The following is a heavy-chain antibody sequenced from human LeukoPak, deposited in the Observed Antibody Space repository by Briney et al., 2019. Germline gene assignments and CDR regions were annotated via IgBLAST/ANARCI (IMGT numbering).Heavy chain of an antibody. J-gene: IGHJ4*02. CDR2: INPDGNKK. CDR3: ARDLAYSRLDY. V-gene: IGHV3-7*01. D-gene: IGHD5-18*01. Sequence: PPGGSLRLSCAVSGLTFSSSWMDWVRQARGKGLEWVASINPDGNKKYSADSVKGRFTISRDNAENSLYLQMNSLRVEDTAFYYCARDLAYSRLDYWGQGMLVTVSS. CDR1: GLTFSSSW.